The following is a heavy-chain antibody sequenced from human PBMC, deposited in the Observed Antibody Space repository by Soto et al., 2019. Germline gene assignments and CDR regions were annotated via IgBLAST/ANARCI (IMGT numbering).Heavy chain of an antibody. CDR1: GGSVSSGSNY. D-gene: IGHD3-22*01. Sequence: KPSETLSLTCTISGGSVSSGSNYWSWIRQPPGKGLEWIGCVYYTGSTIYNPSLKSRVSISVDTSKNQFSLKLSSVTAADTAVYYCARLSDYYYDYSGSWTVWGQGTMVTVSS. V-gene: IGHV4-61*01. CDR2: VYYTGST. CDR3: ARLSDYYYDYSGSWTV. J-gene: IGHJ4*02.